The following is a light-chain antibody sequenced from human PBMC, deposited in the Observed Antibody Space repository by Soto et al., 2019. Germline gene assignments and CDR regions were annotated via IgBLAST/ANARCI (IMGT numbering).Light chain of an antibody. Sequence: DIVMTQSPDSLAVSLGERATINCKSSQSVLFNSNTRNHVTWLQQKPGQPPKMRIYWASTRASGVPERFSGSGAGTDFTIPISSLQPEDVAVYSCQQYSSSPYTFGQGNKLEIK. CDR2: WAS. CDR1: QSVLFNSNTRNH. V-gene: IGKV4-1*01. J-gene: IGKJ2*01. CDR3: QQYSSSPYT.